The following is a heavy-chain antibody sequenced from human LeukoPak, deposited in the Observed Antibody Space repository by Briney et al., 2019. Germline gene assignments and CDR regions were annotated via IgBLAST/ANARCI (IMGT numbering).Heavy chain of an antibody. CDR2: INPNSGAT. CDR1: GYTISDYY. D-gene: IGHD2-21*01. J-gene: IGHJ4*02. Sequence: GASVKVSCKASGYTISDYYIHWVRQAPGHGLEWMGWINPNSGATKSLQKFQGRVTMTRDPSINTAYMELSSLTSDDTAVYFCARGSAVVMNALYYFDYWGQGTLVTASS. V-gene: IGHV1-2*02. CDR3: ARGSAVVMNALYYFDY.